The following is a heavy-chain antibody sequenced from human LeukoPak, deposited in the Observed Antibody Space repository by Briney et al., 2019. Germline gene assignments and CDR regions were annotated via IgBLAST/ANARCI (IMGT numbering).Heavy chain of an antibody. V-gene: IGHV4-39*07. Sequence: PSETLSLTCTVSGGSISSSSYYWGWIRQPPGKGLEWIGSIYYSGSTYYNPSLKSRVTISVDTSKNQFSLKLSSVTAADTAVYYCARSFSSSWFTLNDYWGQGTLVTVSS. J-gene: IGHJ4*02. CDR2: IYYSGST. CDR1: GGSISSSSYY. CDR3: ARSFSSSWFTLNDY. D-gene: IGHD6-13*01.